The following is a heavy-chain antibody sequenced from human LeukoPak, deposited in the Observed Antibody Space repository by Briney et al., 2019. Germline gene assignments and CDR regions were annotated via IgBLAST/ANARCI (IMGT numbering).Heavy chain of an antibody. CDR2: INPSGGST. CDR3: ARVLDYGDYNLLDY. J-gene: IGHJ4*02. D-gene: IGHD4-17*01. Sequence: GASVKVSRKASGYTFTSYYMHWVRQAPGQGLEWMGIINPSGGSTNYAQKFQGRVTMTRDTSISTAYMELSRLRSDDTAVYYCARVLDYGDYNLLDYWGQGTLVTVSS. V-gene: IGHV1-46*01. CDR1: GYTFTSYY.